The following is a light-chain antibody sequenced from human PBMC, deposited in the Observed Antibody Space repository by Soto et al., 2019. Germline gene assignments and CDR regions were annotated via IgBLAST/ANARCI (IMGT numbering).Light chain of an antibody. CDR2: DAS. V-gene: IGKV3-11*01. Sequence: EIVLTQSPATLSLSPGERATLSCRASQTVSSFLAWYQQKPGQAPRLLIYDASNRATGIPARFSGSGSGTDFPLTISSLEPEDFAVYYCQQRYNWPQTFGQGTKVEIK. J-gene: IGKJ1*01. CDR1: QTVSSF. CDR3: QQRYNWPQT.